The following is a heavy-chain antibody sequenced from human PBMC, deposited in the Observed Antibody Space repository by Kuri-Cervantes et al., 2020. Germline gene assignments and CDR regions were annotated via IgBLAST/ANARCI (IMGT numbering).Heavy chain of an antibody. CDR3: ARDLGQLWVS. CDR1: GFTFGSYT. CDR2: IYSGGST. J-gene: IGHJ4*02. D-gene: IGHD5-18*01. V-gene: IGHV3-53*01. Sequence: GESLKISSAASGFTFGSYTMSWVRQAPGKGLEWVSVIYSGGSTYYADSVKGRFTMSRDNSKNTVYLQMNSLRAEDTAVYYCARDLGQLWVSWGQGTLVTVSS.